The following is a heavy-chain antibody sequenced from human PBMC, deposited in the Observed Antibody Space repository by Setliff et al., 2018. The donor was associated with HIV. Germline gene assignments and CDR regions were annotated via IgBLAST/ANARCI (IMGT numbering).Heavy chain of an antibody. Sequence: SETLSLTCAVSGDSMSGYFWGWIRQPPGKGLEWIGTFYYNGDSRYNPSLKSRVTISVDTSKNQFSLKLSSVTAADTAVYYCARTKDCSSSSCPGTHHYYNMDVWGKGTTVTVSS. CDR2: FYYNGDS. CDR3: ARTKDCSSSSCPGTHHYYNMDV. D-gene: IGHD2-2*01. CDR1: GDSMSGYF. J-gene: IGHJ6*03. V-gene: IGHV4-39*01.